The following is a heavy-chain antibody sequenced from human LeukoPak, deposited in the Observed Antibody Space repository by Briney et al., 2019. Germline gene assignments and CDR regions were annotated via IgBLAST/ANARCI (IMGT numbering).Heavy chain of an antibody. CDR1: GFTFSDYS. V-gene: IGHV3-21*04. J-gene: IGHJ3*02. CDR3: ARRTPLRAFDI. Sequence: PGGSLRLSCAASGFTFSDYSMNWVRQAPGKGLEWVASISSSSPYIYYTDSVKGRFTTSRDNAKNSLYLQMNSLRADDTAVYYCARRTPLRAFDIWGQGTMVTVSS. CDR2: ISSSSPYI.